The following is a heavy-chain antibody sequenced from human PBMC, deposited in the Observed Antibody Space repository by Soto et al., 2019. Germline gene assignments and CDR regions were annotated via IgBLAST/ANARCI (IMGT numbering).Heavy chain of an antibody. CDR3: AKYRGYSYGTYYYYGMDV. CDR2: ISYDGSNK. V-gene: IGHV3-30*18. Sequence: GGSLRLSCAASGFTFSSYGMHWVRQAPGKGLEWVAVISYDGSNKYYADSVKGRFTISRDNSKNTLYLQMNSLRAEDTAVYYCAKYRGYSYGTYYYYGMDVWGQGTTVTVSS. J-gene: IGHJ6*02. CDR1: GFTFSSYG. D-gene: IGHD5-18*01.